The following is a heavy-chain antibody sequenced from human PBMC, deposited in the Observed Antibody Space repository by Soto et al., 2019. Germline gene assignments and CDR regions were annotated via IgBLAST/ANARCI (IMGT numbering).Heavy chain of an antibody. V-gene: IGHV1-18*01. D-gene: IGHD3-3*01. J-gene: IGHJ6*03. CDR1: GYTFTSYG. Sequence: GASVKVSCKASGYTFTSYGISWVRQAPGQGLEWMGWISAYNGNTNYAQKLQGRVTMTTDTSTSTAYMELRSLRSDDTAVYYCARGPVYDFWSSNYYYYYMDVCGKGTTVTVSS. CDR2: ISAYNGNT. CDR3: ARGPVYDFWSSNYYYYYMDV.